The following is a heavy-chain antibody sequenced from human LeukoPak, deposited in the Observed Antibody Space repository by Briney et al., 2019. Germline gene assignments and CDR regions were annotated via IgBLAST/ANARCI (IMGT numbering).Heavy chain of an antibody. Sequence: GGSLRLSCAASGFTFSSYWMHWVRHAPGKGLVWVSRVNSDGTGTTYADSVEGRFTIYRDNAKNTVYLQMNSLRAEDTAIYYCIRTLIVATSPYMDVWGKGTTVTVSS. CDR1: GFTFSSYW. CDR3: IRTLIVATSPYMDV. D-gene: IGHD5-12*01. V-gene: IGHV3-74*01. J-gene: IGHJ6*03. CDR2: VNSDGTGT.